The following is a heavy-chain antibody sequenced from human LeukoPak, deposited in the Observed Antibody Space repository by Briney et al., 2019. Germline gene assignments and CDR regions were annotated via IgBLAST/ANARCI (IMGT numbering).Heavy chain of an antibody. CDR3: AKAPQAVAGTFDY. V-gene: IGHV3-11*04. CDR1: GFPFSDHY. J-gene: IGHJ4*02. D-gene: IGHD6-19*01. Sequence: GGSLRLSCAASGFPFSDHYMIWVRQTPGKGLKWVSYIDYDGTGMSYADSVKGRFTISRDNSKNTLYLQMNSLRAEDTAVYYCAKAPQAVAGTFDYWGQGTLVTVSS. CDR2: IDYDGTGM.